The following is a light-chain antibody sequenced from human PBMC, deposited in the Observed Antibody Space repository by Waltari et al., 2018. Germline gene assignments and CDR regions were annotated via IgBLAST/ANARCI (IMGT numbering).Light chain of an antibody. J-gene: IGLJ3*02. V-gene: IGLV4-69*01. CDR1: SGHSSNI. CDR3: ETGGHGTWV. CDR2: VNSDGSH. Sequence: QLVLTQSPSASASLGASVKLTCTLSSGHSSNIIAWLQQQPGKGPRYLMQVNSDGSHRKGGEIPDRFSGSSSGAEPYLTISSLQSEDEADYYCETGGHGTWVFGGGTKLTVL.